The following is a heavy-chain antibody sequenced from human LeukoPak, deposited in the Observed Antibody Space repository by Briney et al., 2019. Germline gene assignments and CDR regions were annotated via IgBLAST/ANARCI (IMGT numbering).Heavy chain of an antibody. CDR3: ARGSYDFWSGYPYYFDY. J-gene: IGHJ4*02. Sequence: GASVKVSCKASGYTFTSYYMHWVRQAPGQGLEWMGIINPSGGSTSYAQKFQGRVTMTRDMSTSTVYMELSSLRSEDTAVYYCARGSYDFWSGYPYYFDYRGQGTLVTVSS. V-gene: IGHV1-46*01. CDR2: INPSGGST. D-gene: IGHD3-3*01. CDR1: GYTFTSYY.